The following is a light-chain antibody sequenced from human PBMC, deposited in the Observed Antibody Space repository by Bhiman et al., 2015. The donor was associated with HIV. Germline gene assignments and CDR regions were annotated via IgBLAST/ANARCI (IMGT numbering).Light chain of an antibody. J-gene: IGLJ1*01. Sequence: QSALTQPRSVSGSPGQSVTISCTGTSSDVGGYNFVSWFRQSPGKAPKLLIYDVSKRPSGVSNRFSGSKSGNTASLTISGLQAEDEADYHCSSYTTRNSYVFGSATKVTVL. CDR3: SSYTTRNSYV. CDR2: DVS. CDR1: SSDVGGYNF. V-gene: IGLV2-11*01.